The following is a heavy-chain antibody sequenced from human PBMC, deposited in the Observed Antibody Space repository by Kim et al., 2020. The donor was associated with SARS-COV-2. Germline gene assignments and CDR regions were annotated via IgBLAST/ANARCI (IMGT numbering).Heavy chain of an antibody. V-gene: IGHV3-30-3*01. CDR2: ISYDGSNK. CDR1: GFTFSSYA. D-gene: IGHD3-10*01. CDR3: AREEVMVDAFDI. Sequence: GGSLRLSCAASGFTFSSYAMHWVRQAPGKGLEWMAVISYDGSNKYYADSVKGRFTISRDNSKNTLYLQMNSLRAEDTAVYYCAREEVMVDAFDIWGQGT. J-gene: IGHJ3*02.